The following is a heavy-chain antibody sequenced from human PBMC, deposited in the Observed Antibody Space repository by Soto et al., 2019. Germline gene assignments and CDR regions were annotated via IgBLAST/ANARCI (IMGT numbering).Heavy chain of an antibody. V-gene: IGHV1-69*06. Sequence: QERLVQSGAEVRKPGSSVKVSCKVTGGTSTRYAINWVRQAPGQGLEWMGGIVPMFGTSKDAQKFQGRVTITAATSTNIAYMELRGLRSEDTAVYYCNRGSEYDFWSGYLWGQGTLVSVSS. CDR3: NRGSEYDFWSGYL. CDR1: GGTSTRYA. D-gene: IGHD3-3*01. CDR2: IVPMFGTS. J-gene: IGHJ4*02.